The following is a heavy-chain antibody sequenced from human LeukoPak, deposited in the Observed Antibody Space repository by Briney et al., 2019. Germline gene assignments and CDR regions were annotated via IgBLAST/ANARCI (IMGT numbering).Heavy chain of an antibody. J-gene: IGHJ4*02. Sequence: PGGSLRLSCAASGFTFSTYGIHWVRQAPGKGLEWVAVISYNGNNQYHADSVKGRFTLSRDNSKNTVNLQMNSLRPEDTAVYYCAKGGVVRGAIRGAYFDYWGQGTLVTVSS. CDR3: AKGGVVRGAIRGAYFDY. CDR2: ISYNGNNQ. CDR1: GFTFSTYG. V-gene: IGHV3-30*18. D-gene: IGHD3-10*01.